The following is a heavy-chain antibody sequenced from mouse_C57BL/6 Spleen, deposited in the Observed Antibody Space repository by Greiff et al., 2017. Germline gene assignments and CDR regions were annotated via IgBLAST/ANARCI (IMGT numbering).Heavy chain of an antibody. V-gene: IGHV1-81*01. CDR3: ARPLRLHSAMDY. Sequence: VQLQQSGAELARPGASVKLSCKASGYTFTSYGISWVMQRPGQGLEWIGEIYPRSGDTYYNEKFKGKATPTADKSSSTAYMYLRSLTSEDSAVDFCARPLRLHSAMDYWGQGTSVTVSS. J-gene: IGHJ4*01. CDR2: IYPRSGDT. D-gene: IGHD3-2*02. CDR1: GYTFTSYG.